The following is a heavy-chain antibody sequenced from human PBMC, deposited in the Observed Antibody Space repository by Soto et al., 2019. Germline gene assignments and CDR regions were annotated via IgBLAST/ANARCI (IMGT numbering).Heavy chain of an antibody. J-gene: IGHJ3*02. CDR1: GGSIISGDYY. CDR2: IYYSGST. D-gene: IGHD3-9*01. V-gene: IGHV4-39*01. Sequence: SETLSLTCTVSGGSIISGDYYWSWIRQPPGKGLERIGSIYYSGSTYYNPSLKSRVTISVDTSKNQFSLKLSSVTAADTAVYYCVQSYDILTGRIPPNVGAFDIWGQGTMVTVSS. CDR3: VQSYDILTGRIPPNVGAFDI.